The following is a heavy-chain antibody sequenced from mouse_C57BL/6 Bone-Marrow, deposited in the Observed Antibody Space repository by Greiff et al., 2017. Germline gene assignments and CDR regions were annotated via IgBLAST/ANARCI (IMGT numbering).Heavy chain of an antibody. J-gene: IGHJ2*01. CDR1: GYSITSGYY. Sequence: DVKLQESGPGLVKPSQSLSLTCSVTGYSITSGYYWNWIRQFPGNKLEWMGYISYDGSNNYNPSLKNRISITRDTSKNQFFLKLNSVTTEDTATYYCARAHYDPSFDYWGQGTTLTVSS. D-gene: IGHD2-4*01. CDR2: ISYDGSN. V-gene: IGHV3-6*01. CDR3: ARAHYDPSFDY.